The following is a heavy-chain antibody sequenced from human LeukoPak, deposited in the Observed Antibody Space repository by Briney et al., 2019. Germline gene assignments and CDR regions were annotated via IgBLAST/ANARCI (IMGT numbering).Heavy chain of an antibody. J-gene: IGHJ4*02. D-gene: IGHD1-1*01. CDR3: ARSTNLPGTQRDLDSPGGPYYFDY. CDR1: GYTFTSYG. CDR2: IIPIFGTA. V-gene: IGHV1-69*13. Sequence: GASVKVSCKASGYTFTSYGISWVRQAPGQGLEGMGGIIPIFGTANYAQKFQGRVTITADESTSTAYMELSSLRSEDTAVYYCARSTNLPGTQRDLDSPGGPYYFDYWGQGTLVTVSS.